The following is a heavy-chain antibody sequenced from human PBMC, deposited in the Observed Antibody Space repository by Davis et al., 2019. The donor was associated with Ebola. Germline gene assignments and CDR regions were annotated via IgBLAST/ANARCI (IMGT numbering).Heavy chain of an antibody. D-gene: IGHD3-22*01. CDR1: GYTFSTCG. CDR3: ARDYCDTSGYYYDTFDI. Sequence: AASVKVSCKASGYTFSTCGISWVRQAPGQGLEWVGWISTYNGNTNYAQKLQDRVTMTTDTSTTTAYIELRSLRSDDTALYYCARDYCDTSGYYYDTFDIWGQGTMVTVSS. V-gene: IGHV1-18*01. J-gene: IGHJ3*02. CDR2: ISTYNGNT.